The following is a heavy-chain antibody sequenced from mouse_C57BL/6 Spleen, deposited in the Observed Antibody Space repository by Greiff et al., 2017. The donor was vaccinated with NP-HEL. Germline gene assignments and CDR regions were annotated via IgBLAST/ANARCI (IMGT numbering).Heavy chain of an antibody. CDR2: IDPSGSYT. V-gene: IGHV1-50*01. D-gene: IGHD1-1*01. CDR1: GCTFTSYW. Sequence: VQLQQPGAELVKPGASVKLSCKASGCTFTSYWMHWVKQRPGQGLEWIGEIDPSGSYTNYNQKFKGKATLTVDTSSSTAYMQLSSLTAEDSAVYYCARERVNYYSSNYYAMDEWEQGTSVTVSS. CDR3: ARERVNYYSSNYYAMDE. J-gene: IGHJ4*01.